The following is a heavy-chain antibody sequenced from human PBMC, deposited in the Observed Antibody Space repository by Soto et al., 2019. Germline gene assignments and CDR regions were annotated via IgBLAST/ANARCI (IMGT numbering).Heavy chain of an antibody. V-gene: IGHV4-59*08. CDR3: ARHSPIPADSRYEQDYFDY. CDR1: GGSISSYY. Sequence: QVQLQESGPGLVKPSETLSLTCTVSGGSISSYYWSWIRQPPGKGLEWIGYIYYSGRTNYHPSLKSRVTNSVYTSKNQFSQKQSSVTAADTAVYYCARHSPIPADSRYEQDYFDYWGQGPLETVSS. D-gene: IGHD5-12*01. J-gene: IGHJ4*02. CDR2: IYYSGRT.